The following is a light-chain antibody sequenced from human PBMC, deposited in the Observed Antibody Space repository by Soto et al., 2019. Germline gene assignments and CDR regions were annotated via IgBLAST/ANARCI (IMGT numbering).Light chain of an antibody. CDR3: QHYNSYSEA. CDR2: DTS. CDR1: QGIGDT. V-gene: IGKV3-15*01. J-gene: IGKJ1*01. Sequence: VMTQCPATLCVSPGEGATLSCRASQGIGDTLAWYQHKPGQTPRLLIYDTSTRATGVPARFSGSRSGTEFTLTISSMQPDDFANYYCQHYNSYSEALGQGTKVDIK.